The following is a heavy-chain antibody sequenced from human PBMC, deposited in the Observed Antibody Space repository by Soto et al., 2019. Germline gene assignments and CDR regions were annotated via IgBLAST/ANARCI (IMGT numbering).Heavy chain of an antibody. CDR2: ISGSGGST. Sequence: EVQLLESGGGLVQPGGSLRLSCAASGFTFSSYAMSWVRQAPGKGLEWVSAISGSGGSTYYADSVKGRFTISRDNSKNTRYLQMYSLRAEDTAVYYCAKDGPHYGGTPCLYWGQGTLVTVSS. CDR3: AKDGPHYGGTPCLY. V-gene: IGHV3-23*01. J-gene: IGHJ4*02. CDR1: GFTFSSYA. D-gene: IGHD4-17*01.